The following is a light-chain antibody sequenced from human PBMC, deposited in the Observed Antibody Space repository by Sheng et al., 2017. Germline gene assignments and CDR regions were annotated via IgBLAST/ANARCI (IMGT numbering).Light chain of an antibody. CDR3: VSYTTSETRV. CDR1: SSDVGAFNY. Sequence: QSALTQPASVSGSPGQSITISCTGTSSDVGAFNYVSWYQQHPGKAPKLVIMMSLIGPQGVSNRFSGSKSGNTASLTISGLQAEDEADYYCVSYTTSETRVFGGGTKLTVL. V-gene: IGLV2-14*03. CDR2: MSL. J-gene: IGLJ2*01.